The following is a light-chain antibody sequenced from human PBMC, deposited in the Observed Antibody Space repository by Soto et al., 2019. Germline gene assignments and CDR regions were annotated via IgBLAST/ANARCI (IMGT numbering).Light chain of an antibody. CDR2: SAS. Sequence: DIHMTQSPSSLSASVGDRVAITCRASQPINDYLNWYHQAPGKAPTLLIYSASSLRSGVPSRFSGRGYGTNFTLIISSLQPEDFATYYCQQTYTTPPETFGPGTKVDIK. CDR1: QPINDY. V-gene: IGKV1-39*01. CDR3: QQTYTTPPET. J-gene: IGKJ3*01.